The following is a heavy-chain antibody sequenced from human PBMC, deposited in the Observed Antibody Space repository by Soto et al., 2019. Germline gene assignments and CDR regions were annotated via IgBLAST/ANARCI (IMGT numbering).Heavy chain of an antibody. J-gene: IGHJ4*02. D-gene: IGHD7-27*01. CDR1: GFSFSVSP. Sequence: PGGSLRLSCAASGFSFSVSPMHWVRQAPGKGPEWVALISYDGTNKFYADSVKGRFTISRDNSKSTLYLQVDGLRPEDAAVYYCARXPKTSGGQHWAFNYFDSWGQGTLVTVSS. V-gene: IGHV3-30-3*01. CDR2: ISYDGTNK. CDR3: ARXPKTSGGQHWAFNYFDS.